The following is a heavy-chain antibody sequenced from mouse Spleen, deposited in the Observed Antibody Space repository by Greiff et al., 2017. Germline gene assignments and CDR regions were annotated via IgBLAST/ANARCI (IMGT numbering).Heavy chain of an antibody. V-gene: IGHV5-17*01. CDR2: ISSGSSTI. D-gene: IGHD2-3*01. Sequence: EVKVVESGGGLVKPGGSLKLSCAASGFTFSDYGMHWVRQAPEKGLEWVAYISSGSSTIYYADTVKGRFTISRDNAKNTLFLQMTSLRSEDTAMYYCARDGPYAMDYWGQGTSVTVSS. CDR3: ARDGPYAMDY. CDR1: GFTFSDYG. J-gene: IGHJ4*01.